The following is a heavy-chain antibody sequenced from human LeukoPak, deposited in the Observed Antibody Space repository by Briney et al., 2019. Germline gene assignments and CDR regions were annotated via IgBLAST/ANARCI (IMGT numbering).Heavy chain of an antibody. CDR1: GYSITSGYY. J-gene: IGHJ4*02. D-gene: IGHD6-13*01. CDR3: ARETYTSSQRDY. V-gene: IGHV4-38-2*02. Sequence: SETLSLTCTVSGYSITSGYYWGWIRQPPGKGLEWIGTIYHRGSTYYSPSLKSRVTISVDTSKNQFSLNLVSVTAADTAVYFCARETYTSSQRDYWGQGTLVTVSS. CDR2: IYHRGST.